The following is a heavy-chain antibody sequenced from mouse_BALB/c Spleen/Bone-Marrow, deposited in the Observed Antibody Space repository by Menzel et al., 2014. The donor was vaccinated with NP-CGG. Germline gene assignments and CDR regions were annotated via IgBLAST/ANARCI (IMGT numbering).Heavy chain of an antibody. J-gene: IGHJ4*01. CDR2: INPSTGYT. V-gene: IGHV1-7*01. CDR3: ARKGYGNYHYYAMDY. CDR1: GYTFTSYW. D-gene: IGHD2-1*01. Sequence: QVHLQQSGAELAKPGASVKMSCKASGYTFTSYWMYWIKQRPGQGLEWIGYINPSTGYTEYNQKFKDKATLTADKSSNTAYMQLSSLTSEDSAVYYCARKGYGNYHYYAMDYWGQGTSVTVSS.